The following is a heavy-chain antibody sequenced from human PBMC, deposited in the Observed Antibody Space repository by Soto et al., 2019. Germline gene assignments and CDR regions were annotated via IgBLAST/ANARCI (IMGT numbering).Heavy chain of an antibody. D-gene: IGHD3-3*01. CDR1: GFTFSYYN. CDR2: ISVSSSTI. Sequence: EVQLVESGGGLVQPGGSLRLSCAAYGFTFSYYNMNWVRQAPGKGLEWVSYISVSSSTIYYADSVKGRFTISRDNAKNSLYLQMNSLRDEDTAVYYCARERSYDFWSGYQDFDYWGQGTLVTVSS. CDR3: ARERSYDFWSGYQDFDY. V-gene: IGHV3-48*02. J-gene: IGHJ4*02.